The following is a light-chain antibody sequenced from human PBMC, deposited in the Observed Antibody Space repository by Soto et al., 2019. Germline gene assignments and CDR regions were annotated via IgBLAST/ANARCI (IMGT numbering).Light chain of an antibody. CDR1: QSVSSTF. V-gene: IGKV3-20*01. CDR3: QQFESSVT. Sequence: EIVLTQSPGSLSLSPGERATLSCRASQSVSSTFFAWYQQRPGQAPRLLMYGASSRATAIPERFSGSGSGTDFPLNISRLEPEDFGVYYCQQFESSVTFGQGTTVEIK. J-gene: IGKJ1*01. CDR2: GAS.